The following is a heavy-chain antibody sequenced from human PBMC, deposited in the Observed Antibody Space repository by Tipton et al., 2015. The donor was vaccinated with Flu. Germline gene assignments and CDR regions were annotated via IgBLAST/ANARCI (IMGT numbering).Heavy chain of an antibody. CDR3: ARRDYSNYVSDPKSWFDP. CDR1: GDSITSDYY. V-gene: IGHV4-38-2*02. CDR2: VSRTGST. J-gene: IGHJ5*02. Sequence: TLSLTCTVSGDSITSDYYWGWIRQFPGKGLEWIGTVSRTGSTIYNPSLKSRVTISIDTSKNQFSLKMKSVTASDMAVYYCARRDYSNYVSDPKSWFDPWGQGIQVTVST. D-gene: IGHD4-11*01.